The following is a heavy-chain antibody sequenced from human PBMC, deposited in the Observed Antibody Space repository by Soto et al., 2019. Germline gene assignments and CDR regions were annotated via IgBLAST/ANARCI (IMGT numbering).Heavy chain of an antibody. D-gene: IGHD6-19*01. J-gene: IGHJ5*01. V-gene: IGHV4-61*08. CDR2: IYYSGNT. CDR1: GGSVNNNAFS. Sequence: PSETLSLTCTVSGGSVNNNAFSWTWIRQPPGKGLEWIGYIYYSGNTDYNPSLKGRVTVALDTSKNQFSLHLSSVTAADTAVYYCARGLAPNSWGQGTLVTVSS. CDR3: ARGLAPNS.